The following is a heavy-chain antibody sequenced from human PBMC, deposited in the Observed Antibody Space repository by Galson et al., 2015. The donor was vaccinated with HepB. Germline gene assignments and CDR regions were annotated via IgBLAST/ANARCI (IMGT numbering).Heavy chain of an antibody. D-gene: IGHD3-16*01. V-gene: IGHV1-24*01. Sequence: SCKVSGYTLTELSMHWVRQAPGKGLEWMGGLDPEDGETIYAQKFQGRVTMTEDTSTDTAYMELSSLRSEDTAVYYCATVRFSGYVWGSAHYYGMDVWGQGTTVTVSS. J-gene: IGHJ6*02. CDR2: LDPEDGET. CDR3: ATVRFSGYVWGSAHYYGMDV. CDR1: GYTLTELS.